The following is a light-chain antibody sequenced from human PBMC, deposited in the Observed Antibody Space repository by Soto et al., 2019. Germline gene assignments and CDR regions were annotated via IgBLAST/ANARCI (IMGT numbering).Light chain of an antibody. CDR1: QSISSY. CDR2: AAS. J-gene: IGKJ2*01. CDR3: QQSYCTPLPPT. V-gene: IGKV1-39*01. Sequence: DIQMTQSPSSLSASVGDRVTITCRASQSISSYLNWYQQKPGKAPKRLIYAASSLQSGVPSRFSGSGSGTDFTLNISSLQPEDFATYYCQQSYCTPLPPTFGQGTKLEIK.